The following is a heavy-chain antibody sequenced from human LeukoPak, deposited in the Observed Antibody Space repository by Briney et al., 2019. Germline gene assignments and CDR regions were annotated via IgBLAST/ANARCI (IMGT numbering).Heavy chain of an antibody. CDR2: ISANNGNT. J-gene: IGHJ4*02. CDR3: ARDYRGSGGQNDY. Sequence: MXXISANNGNTNYAQKLQGRVTMTTDTSTSTAYMELRSLRSDDSAVYYCARDYRGSGGQNDYWGQGTLVTVSS. D-gene: IGHD3-16*01. V-gene: IGHV1-18*01.